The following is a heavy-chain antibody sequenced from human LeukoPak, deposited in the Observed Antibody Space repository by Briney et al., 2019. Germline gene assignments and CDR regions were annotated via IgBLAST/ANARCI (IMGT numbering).Heavy chain of an antibody. D-gene: IGHD3-22*01. V-gene: IGHV1-2*02. CDR1: GYTFTAYY. CDR2: INPNSGGT. J-gene: IGHJ4*02. CDR3: ARRCDTSSYYTYYFDY. Sequence: ASVKVSCKASGYTFTAYYIHWGRQAPGQGLEWMGWINPNSGGTNYAQKFQGRVTMTRDTSISTAYMELSRLRSDDTAVYFCARRCDTSSYYTYYFDYWGQGTLVTVSS.